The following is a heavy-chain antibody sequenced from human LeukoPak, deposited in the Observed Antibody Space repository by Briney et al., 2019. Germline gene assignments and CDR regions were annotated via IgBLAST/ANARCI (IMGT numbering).Heavy chain of an antibody. CDR1: GGSISSGEYY. Sequence: SETLSLTCTVSGGSISSGEYYWSWIRQPPGKGLEWVGYFSYTGSTYYNPSVKSRVSISVDTSKNQFSLKLTSVTAADTAVYYCARALNGYFYAFDSWGQGTLVTVSS. V-gene: IGHV4-30-4*01. J-gene: IGHJ4*02. CDR3: ARALNGYFYAFDS. D-gene: IGHD2/OR15-2a*01. CDR2: FSYTGST.